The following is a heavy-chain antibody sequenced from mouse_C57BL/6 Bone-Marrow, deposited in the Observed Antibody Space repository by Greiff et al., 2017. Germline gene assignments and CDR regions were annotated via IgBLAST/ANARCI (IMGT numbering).Heavy chain of an antibody. J-gene: IGHJ3*01. CDR2: IYPGGGYT. V-gene: IGHV1-63*01. Sequence: VQLQQSGAELVRPGTSVKMSCKASGYTFTNYWIGWAKQRPGHGLEWIGYIYPGGGYTNYNEKFKGKATLTADKSSSTAYMQLSSLTSEDSAIYCCAGSGAWAGFAYWGQGTLVTVSA. CDR3: AGSGAWAGFAY. CDR1: GYTFTNYW. D-gene: IGHD3-2*02.